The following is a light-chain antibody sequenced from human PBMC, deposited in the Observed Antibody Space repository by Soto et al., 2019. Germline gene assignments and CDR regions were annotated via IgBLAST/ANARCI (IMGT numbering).Light chain of an antibody. Sequence: EIVMTQSPATLSMSPGERVTLSCRASQSISSSLAWYQQKRGQAPRLLIYGASSRATGIPDRFSGSGSGTDFTLTISRLEPEDFAVYYCQQYGNSPWTFGQGTKVDI. CDR1: QSISSS. V-gene: IGKV3-20*01. CDR2: GAS. CDR3: QQYGNSPWT. J-gene: IGKJ1*01.